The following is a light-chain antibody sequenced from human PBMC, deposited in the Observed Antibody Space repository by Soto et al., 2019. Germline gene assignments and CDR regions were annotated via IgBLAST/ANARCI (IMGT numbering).Light chain of an antibody. CDR3: QQYGSSPYT. CDR1: QSVSSSS. V-gene: IGKV3D-20*01. J-gene: IGKJ2*01. Sequence: EIVLTQSPATLYLSPGERATLSCGASQSVSSSSLAWYQQKPGLAPRLLIYDASSRATGIPDRFSGSGSGTDFTLTISRLEPEDFAVYYCQQYGSSPYTFGQGTKLEIQ. CDR2: DAS.